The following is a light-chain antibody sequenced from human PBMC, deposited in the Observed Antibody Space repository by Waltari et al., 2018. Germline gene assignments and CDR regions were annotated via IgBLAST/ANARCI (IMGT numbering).Light chain of an antibody. CDR1: EDISDF. CDR2: DTS. CDR3: QQYDSLPLT. J-gene: IGKJ4*01. V-gene: IGKV1-33*01. Sequence: DIQMTQSPSSLSASVGDRVTITCQASEDISDFLNWYQHKPGKAPKFLIYDTSNLEIGVPSRFSGSGSGTDFSFTISSLQPEDLATYYCQQYDSLPLTFGGGSKVEI.